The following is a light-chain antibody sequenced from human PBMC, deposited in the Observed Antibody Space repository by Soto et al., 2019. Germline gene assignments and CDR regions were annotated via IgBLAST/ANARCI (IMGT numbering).Light chain of an antibody. Sequence: QPVLTQPASVSGSPGQSITISCTGTSSDVGGYSYVSWYQQHPGKTPKLMIYEVSIRPSGVSGRFTGSKSGNTASLTISGLLAEDGGDYFCASYTSRATYVFGTGTQLTVL. CDR2: EVS. V-gene: IGLV2-14*01. CDR1: SSDVGGYSY. CDR3: ASYTSRATYV. J-gene: IGLJ1*01.